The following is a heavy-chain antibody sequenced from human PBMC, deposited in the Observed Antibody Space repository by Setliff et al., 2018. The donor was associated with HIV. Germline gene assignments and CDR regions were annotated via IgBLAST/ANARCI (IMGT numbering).Heavy chain of an antibody. CDR1: GFTFSSYW. V-gene: IGHV3-7*01. J-gene: IGHJ6*02. CDR2: IKQDGSEK. CDR3: ARDEVAGTVRNYYYYGMDV. D-gene: IGHD6-19*01. Sequence: GGSLRLSCAASGFTFSSYWMSWVRQAPGKGLEWVANIKQDGSEKYYVDSVKGRFTISRDNAKNSLYLQMNSLRAEDTAVYYCARDEVAGTVRNYYYYGMDVWGQGTTVTVSS.